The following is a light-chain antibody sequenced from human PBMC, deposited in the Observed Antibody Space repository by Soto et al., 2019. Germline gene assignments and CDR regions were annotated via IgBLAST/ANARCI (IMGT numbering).Light chain of an antibody. V-gene: IGKV1-33*01. Sequence: DIPMTQSPSSLSASVGDRVTITCQASHDIKKYLNWYQEKPGKAPKLLIYDASNLQTGVPSRFSGSGSGTHFTFPISSLQPEDIATYYCQRYDSLPPTFGQGTRLDIK. CDR3: QRYDSLPPT. CDR1: HDIKKY. J-gene: IGKJ5*01. CDR2: DAS.